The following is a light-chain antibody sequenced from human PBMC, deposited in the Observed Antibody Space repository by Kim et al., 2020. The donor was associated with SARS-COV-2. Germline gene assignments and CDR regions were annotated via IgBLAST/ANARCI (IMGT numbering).Light chain of an antibody. CDR3: SQYASSPYT. J-gene: IGKJ2*01. CDR1: QSVGSNY. CDR2: GAS. Sequence: SLSPGDSATLSCRVGQSVGSNYLAWYQQKPGQAPRLLIYGASSRAAGIPDRFSGSGSGTDFTLTISSLDPEDFAVYYCSQYASSPYTFGQGTKLEMK. V-gene: IGKV3-20*01.